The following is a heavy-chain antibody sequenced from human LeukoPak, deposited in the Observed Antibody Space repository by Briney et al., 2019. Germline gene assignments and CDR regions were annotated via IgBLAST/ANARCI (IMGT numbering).Heavy chain of an antibody. CDR2: IYYSGST. J-gene: IGHJ4*02. CDR3: ARESREDSWTFDY. V-gene: IGHV4-59*01. CDR1: GGSISSYY. Sequence: PSETLSLTCTVSGGSISSYYWSWIRQPPGKGLEWIGYIYYSGSTNYNPSLKSRVTISVDTSKNQFSPKLSSVTAADTAVYYCARESREDSWTFDYWGQGTLVTVSS. D-gene: IGHD3/OR15-3a*01.